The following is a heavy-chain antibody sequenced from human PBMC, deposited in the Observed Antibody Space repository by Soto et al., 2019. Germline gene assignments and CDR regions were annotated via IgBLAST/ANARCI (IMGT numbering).Heavy chain of an antibody. Sequence: GASVKVSCKASGYTFTSYGISGLRQAPGQGLEWMGWISAYNGNTNYAQKLQGRVTMTTDTSTSTAYMELRSLRSDDTAVYYCARDTFTKYCSSTSCYVGYYYYGMDVWGQGTTVTVSS. CDR2: ISAYNGNT. CDR1: GYTFTSYG. CDR3: ARDTFTKYCSSTSCYVGYYYYGMDV. D-gene: IGHD2-2*01. J-gene: IGHJ6*02. V-gene: IGHV1-18*01.